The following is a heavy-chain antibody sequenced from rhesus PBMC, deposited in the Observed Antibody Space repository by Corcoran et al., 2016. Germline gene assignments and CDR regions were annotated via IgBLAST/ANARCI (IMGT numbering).Heavy chain of an antibody. CDR3: AGGVGGYTEFDY. J-gene: IGHJ4*01. CDR2: ITYVGTT. V-gene: IGHV4-122*02. D-gene: IGHD5-24*01. Sequence: QVQLQESGPGLVKPSETLSLTCAVSGGSISSGYYYWSWIRQPPGKGLEWIGYITYVGTTTYTPSPEGRVTVSRDASKNQFSLKLGSVTAADTAVYYCAGGVGGYTEFDYWGQGVLVTVSS. CDR1: GGSISSGYYY.